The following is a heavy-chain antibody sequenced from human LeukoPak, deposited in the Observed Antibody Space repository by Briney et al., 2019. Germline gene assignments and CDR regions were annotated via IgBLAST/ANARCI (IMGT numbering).Heavy chain of an antibody. D-gene: IGHD3-10*01. CDR3: ARELPYYGSGSYDY. V-gene: IGHV4-34*01. CDR2: INHSGST. Sequence: SSETLSLTCAAYGESFSDYYWSWIRQPPGKGLEWIGEINHSGSTNYNPSLKSRVTISVDTSKNQFSLKLSSVTAADTAVYYCARELPYYGSGSYDYWGQGTLVTVSS. CDR1: GESFSDYY. J-gene: IGHJ4*02.